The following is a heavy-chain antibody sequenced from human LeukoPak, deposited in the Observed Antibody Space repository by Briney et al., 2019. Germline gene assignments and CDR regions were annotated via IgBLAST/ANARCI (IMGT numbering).Heavy chain of an antibody. CDR1: GFTFSSYW. V-gene: IGHV3-74*01. Sequence: GGSLRLSCAASGFTFSSYWMHWVRQVPGKGLVWASRIREDGTITNYEDSVKGRFTIFRDNARNTLYLQMHSLRAEDTAIYYCARNFVGTSTSDFDSWGQGTQVTVSS. CDR2: IREDGTIT. CDR3: ARNFVGTSTSDFDS. D-gene: IGHD1-26*01. J-gene: IGHJ4*02.